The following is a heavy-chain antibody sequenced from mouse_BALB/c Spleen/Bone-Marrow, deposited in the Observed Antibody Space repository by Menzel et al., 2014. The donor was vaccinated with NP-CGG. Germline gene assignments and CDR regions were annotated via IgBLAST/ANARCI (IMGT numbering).Heavy chain of an antibody. CDR3: ARDWDYYAMDY. Sequence: QVQLQQSGAELARPGASVKLSCKASGYTFTDYYINWVKPRTGQGLEWIGEIYPRSDNTYYNEKFKGKATLTADKSSSTAYLQLSSLTSEDSAVYFCARDWDYYAMDYWGQGTSVTVSS. J-gene: IGHJ4*01. CDR2: IYPRSDNT. V-gene: IGHV1-77*01. CDR1: GYTFTDYY. D-gene: IGHD4-1*01.